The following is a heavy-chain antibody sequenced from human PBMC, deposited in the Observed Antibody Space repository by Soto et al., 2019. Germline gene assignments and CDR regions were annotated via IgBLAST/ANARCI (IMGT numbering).Heavy chain of an antibody. CDR2: ISGSNIYT. Sequence: PGGSLRLSCAASGFTFSDYYMSWIRQAPGKGLEWISYISGSNIYTNYADSVKARFTVSRDNADNSLYLQMNSLRVEDTAVYYCARDGGEIIPAAIGGGYGMDVWGQGTTVTVSS. V-gene: IGHV3-11*06. D-gene: IGHD2-2*01. CDR1: GFTFSDYY. CDR3: ARDGGEIIPAAIGGGYGMDV. J-gene: IGHJ6*02.